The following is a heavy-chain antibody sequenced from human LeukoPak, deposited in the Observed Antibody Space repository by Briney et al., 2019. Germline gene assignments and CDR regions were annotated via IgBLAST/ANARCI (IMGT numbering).Heavy chain of an antibody. J-gene: IGHJ4*02. D-gene: IGHD3-16*02. CDR1: GGSFSAYY. CDR3: ARSPVTFGGVIVY. V-gene: IGHV4-34*01. CDR2: INHSGST. Sequence: SETLSLTCAVYGGSFSAYYWSWIRQPPGKGLEWIGEINHSGSTNYNPSLKSRVVISVDTSKNQFSLNMNSVTAADTTVYYCARSPVTFGGVIVYWGQGTLVTVSS.